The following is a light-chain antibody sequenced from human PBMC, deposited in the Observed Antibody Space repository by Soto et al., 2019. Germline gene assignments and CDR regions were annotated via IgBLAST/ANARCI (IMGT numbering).Light chain of an antibody. CDR3: GSYTSSSTPLV. Sequence: QSALTQPASVSGSPGQSITISCTGTSSDVGGYNYVSWYQQHPDKAPKLMIYDVSNRPSGVSNRFSGSKSGNTASLTISGLQAEDEADYYCGSYTSSSTPLVFGGGTKLTVL. CDR2: DVS. CDR1: SSDVGGYNY. V-gene: IGLV2-14*01. J-gene: IGLJ2*01.